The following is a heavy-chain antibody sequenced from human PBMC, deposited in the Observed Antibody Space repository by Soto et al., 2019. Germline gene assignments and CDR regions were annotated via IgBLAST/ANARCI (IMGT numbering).Heavy chain of an antibody. D-gene: IGHD2-15*01. CDR2: IYYSGNT. V-gene: IGHV4-31*03. J-gene: IGHJ4*02. Sequence: QVHLQESGPGLVKPSQTLSLTCTVSGGSIISGGSYWSWIRQHAGKGLEWIGYIYYSGNTYYNPSLKSRVTIFADTSRNQFSLKLSSVTAADTAVYYCARENKSGSCSGGSCSRFDSWGQGTLVTVSS. CDR1: GGSIISGGSY. CDR3: ARENKSGSCSGGSCSRFDS.